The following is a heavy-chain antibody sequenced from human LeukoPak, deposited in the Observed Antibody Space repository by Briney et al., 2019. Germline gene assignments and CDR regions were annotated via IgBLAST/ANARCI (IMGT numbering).Heavy chain of an antibody. CDR2: INHSGST. J-gene: IGHJ4*02. D-gene: IGHD2-2*01. Sequence: SETLSLTCAVYGGSFSGYYWSWIRQPPGKGLEWVGEINHSGSTNYNPSLKSRVTISVDTSKNQFSLKLSSVTATDTAVYYCARVGYCSSTSCYVPWGQGTLVTVSS. CDR3: ARVGYCSSTSCYVP. CDR1: GGSFSGYY. V-gene: IGHV4-34*01.